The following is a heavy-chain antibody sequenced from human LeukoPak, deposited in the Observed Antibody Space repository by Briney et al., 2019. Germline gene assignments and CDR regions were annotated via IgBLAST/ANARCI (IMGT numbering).Heavy chain of an antibody. D-gene: IGHD2/OR15-2a*01. V-gene: IGHV4-61*02. CDR2: IYTSGST. CDR1: GGSVSSGSYY. CDR3: ARDAKRFYAANWFDP. J-gene: IGHJ5*02. Sequence: PSETLSLTCTVSGGSVSSGSYYWSWIRQPAGKGLEWIGRIYTSGSTNYNPSLKSRVTISVDTSKNQFSLKLSSVTAADTAVYYCARDAKRFYAANWFDPWGQGTPVTVSS.